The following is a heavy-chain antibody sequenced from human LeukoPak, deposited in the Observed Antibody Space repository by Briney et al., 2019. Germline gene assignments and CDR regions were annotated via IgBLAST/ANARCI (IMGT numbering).Heavy chain of an antibody. CDR2: INTDGRTT. D-gene: IGHD1-20*01. Sequence: GGSLRLSCAVSGFTFNNHWMHWVRQAPGKGLVWISRINTDGRTTNYADSVKGRFTISRDNARNMFYLQMNSLRAEDTAVYYCARDVNWNQVDYRGQGSLVTVSS. CDR3: ARDVNWNQVDY. J-gene: IGHJ4*02. V-gene: IGHV3-74*01. CDR1: GFTFNNHW.